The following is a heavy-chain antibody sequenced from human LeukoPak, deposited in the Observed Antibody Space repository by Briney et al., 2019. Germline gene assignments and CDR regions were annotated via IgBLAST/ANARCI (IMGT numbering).Heavy chain of an antibody. CDR1: GYSFPSGHY. D-gene: IGHD2-2*01. V-gene: IGHV4-38-2*01. CDR2: ISHTGSA. CDR3: ARYCTSTTCIFRGFDY. Sequence: SYTVSLTCFVCGYSFPSGHYWGWIRQPPGKGLEWIANISHTGSAPSNPPLKSRDTLSVDTFKNPFSLKLSSVTAADTAVYYCARYCTSTTCIFRGFDYWGQGTLVTVSS. J-gene: IGHJ4*02.